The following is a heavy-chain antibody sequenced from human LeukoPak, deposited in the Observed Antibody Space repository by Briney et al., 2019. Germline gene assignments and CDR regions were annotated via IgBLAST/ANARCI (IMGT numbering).Heavy chain of an antibody. J-gene: IGHJ5*02. Sequence: SETPSLTCTVSGGSISSYYWSWIRQPPGKGLEWIGYIYYSGSTNYNPSLKSRVTISVDTSKNQFSLKLSSVTAADTAVYYCARIESGSWFDPWGQGTLVTVSS. CDR3: ARIESGSWFDP. V-gene: IGHV4-59*01. D-gene: IGHD6-25*01. CDR1: GGSISSYY. CDR2: IYYSGST.